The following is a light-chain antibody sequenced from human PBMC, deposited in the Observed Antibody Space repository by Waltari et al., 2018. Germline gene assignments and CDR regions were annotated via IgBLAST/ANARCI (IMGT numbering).Light chain of an antibody. V-gene: IGKV3-20*01. CDR3: QHYVRLPAT. Sequence: EIVLTQSPGTLSLAPGERATLSCRASQSVSRTLAWYQQKPGQPPSLRIYAASTRATGIPDRFSGSGSGTDFSLTISRLEPEDFAVYYCQHYVRLPATFGQGTKVEIK. J-gene: IGKJ1*01. CDR2: AAS. CDR1: QSVSRT.